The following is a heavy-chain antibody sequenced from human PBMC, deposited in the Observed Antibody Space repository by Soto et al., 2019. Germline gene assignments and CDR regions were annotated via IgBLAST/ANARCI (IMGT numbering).Heavy chain of an antibody. Sequence: ELRLVESGGGLVQPGGSLRLSCAASGFTFNRYAMHWVRQAPGKGLGCVSALSSNGGSTYYENSVKGGFTISRDNSQNTLYLKMGSLRAEDMAVYYCARDTKSGSYSLDYWGQGTLVTVSS. CDR1: GFTFNRYA. CDR2: LSSNGGST. J-gene: IGHJ4*02. V-gene: IGHV3-64*01. CDR3: ARDTKSGSYSLDY. D-gene: IGHD1-26*01.